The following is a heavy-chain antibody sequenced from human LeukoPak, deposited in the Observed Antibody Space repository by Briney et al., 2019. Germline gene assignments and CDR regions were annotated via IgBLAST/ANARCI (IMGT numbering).Heavy chain of an antibody. V-gene: IGHV3-30*18. CDR3: AKEDYDSSGYLY. J-gene: IGHJ4*02. Sequence: PGGSLRLSCAASGFTFSSYGMHWVRQAPGKGLEWVAVISYDGSNKYYADSVKGRFTISRDNSKNTLYLQMNSLRAEDTAVYYCAKEDYDSSGYLYWGQGTLVTVSS. CDR2: ISYDGSNK. D-gene: IGHD3-22*01. CDR1: GFTFSSYG.